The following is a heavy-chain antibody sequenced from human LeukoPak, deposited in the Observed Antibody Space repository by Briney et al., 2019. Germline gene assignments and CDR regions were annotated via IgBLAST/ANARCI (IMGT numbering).Heavy chain of an antibody. CDR3: ARANVYYYYGMDV. V-gene: IGHV4-59*01. J-gene: IGHJ6*02. CDR1: GGSISSYY. Sequence: SETLSLTCTVSGGSISSYYWSWIRQPPGKGLEWIGYIYYSGSTNYNPSLKSRVTISLDTSKSQFSLKLSSVTAADTDVYYCARANVYYYYGMDVWGQGTTVTVSS. CDR2: IYYSGST.